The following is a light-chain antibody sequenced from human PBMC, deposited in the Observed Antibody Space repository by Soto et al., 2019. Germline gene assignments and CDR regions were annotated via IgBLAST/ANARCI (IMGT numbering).Light chain of an antibody. Sequence: DIQMTQSPSSLSSSVGDRVTSACRASQGISTYLAWYQQKPGKVPKLLIYAASTLLSGVPSRFSGSGSGTDFTLTISSLQPEDVATYYCQKYDTAPLTFGQGTKVDIK. J-gene: IGKJ1*01. CDR3: QKYDTAPLT. CDR2: AAS. CDR1: QGISTY. V-gene: IGKV1-27*01.